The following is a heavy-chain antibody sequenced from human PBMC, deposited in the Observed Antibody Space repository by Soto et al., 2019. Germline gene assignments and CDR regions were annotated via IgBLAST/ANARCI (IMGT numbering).Heavy chain of an antibody. Sequence: VKVSCQASGGTFSIYAISWVRQAPGQGLEWMGGIIPIFGTANYAQKFQGRVTITADESTSTAYMELSSLRSEDTAVYYCASGSGWYSAFDYWGQGTLVTVSS. V-gene: IGHV1-69*01. CDR1: GGTFSIYA. CDR3: ASGSGWYSAFDY. CDR2: IIPIFGTA. J-gene: IGHJ4*02. D-gene: IGHD6-19*01.